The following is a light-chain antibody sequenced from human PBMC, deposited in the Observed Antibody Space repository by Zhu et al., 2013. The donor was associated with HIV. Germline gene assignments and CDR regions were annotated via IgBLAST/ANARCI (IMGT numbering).Light chain of an antibody. V-gene: IGKV1-12*01. CDR2: GAS. CDR1: QSVGSW. Sequence: DIQMTQSPSTLSAFAGDRVTITCRASQSVGSWLAWYQQRPGKAPKLLIYGASSLQTGVSSRFSGSGSGTDFTLTISSLQPEDFATYYCQQANSFPPWTFGQGTKVEIK. CDR3: QQANSFPPWT. J-gene: IGKJ1*01.